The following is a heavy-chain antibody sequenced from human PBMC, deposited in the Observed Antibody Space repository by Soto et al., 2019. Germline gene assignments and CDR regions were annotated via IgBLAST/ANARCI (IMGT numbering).Heavy chain of an antibody. Sequence: GGSLRLSCAASGFTFSSYGMHWVRQAPGKGLEWVAVISYDGSNKYYADSVKGRFTISRDNSKNTLYLQMNSLRAEDTAVYYCAKDYCSGGSCYSVFDYWGQGTLVTVSS. V-gene: IGHV3-30*18. D-gene: IGHD2-15*01. CDR1: GFTFSSYG. J-gene: IGHJ4*02. CDR2: ISYDGSNK. CDR3: AKDYCSGGSCYSVFDY.